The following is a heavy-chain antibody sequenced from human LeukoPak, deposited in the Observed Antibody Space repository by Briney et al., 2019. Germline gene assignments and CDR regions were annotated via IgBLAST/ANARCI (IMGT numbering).Heavy chain of an antibody. J-gene: IGHJ6*02. CDR1: GESFSDYY. CDR3: ARITIVATITDYYYYGMDV. D-gene: IGHD5-12*01. Sequence: SETLSLTCAVYGESFSDYYWSWIRQPPGKGLEWIGEINHSGSTNYNPSLKSRVTISVDTSKNQFSLKLSSVTAADTAVYYCARITIVATITDYYYYGMDVWGQGTTVTVSS. CDR2: INHSGST. V-gene: IGHV4-34*01.